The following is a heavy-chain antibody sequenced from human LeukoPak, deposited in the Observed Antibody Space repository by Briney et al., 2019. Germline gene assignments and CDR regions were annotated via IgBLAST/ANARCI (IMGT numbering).Heavy chain of an antibody. J-gene: IGHJ6*02. CDR2: IYYTGST. CDR3: ARHQAAAGRYGMDV. Sequence: SETLSLTCTVSGGSISTYYWSCIRQPPGKGLEWIGYIYYTGSTNYNPSLKSRVTISVDTSKNQFSLKLSSVTAADTAVYYCARHQAAAGRYGMDVWGQGTTVTVSS. CDR1: GGSISTYY. V-gene: IGHV4-59*08. D-gene: IGHD6-13*01.